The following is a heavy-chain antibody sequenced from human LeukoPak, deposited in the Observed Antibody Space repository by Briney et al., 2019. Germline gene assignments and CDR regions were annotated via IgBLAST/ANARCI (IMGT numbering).Heavy chain of an antibody. CDR3: ARENSAAGAIDY. CDR1: GGTFSSYA. CDR2: IIPIFGTA. J-gene: IGHJ4*02. D-gene: IGHD6-13*01. Sequence: SVKVSCKASGGTFSSYAISWVRQAPGQGLEWMGGIIPIFGTANYAQKFQGRVTITADESTSTAYMELSSLRSEDTAVYYCARENSAAGAIDYWGQGTLVTVSS. V-gene: IGHV1-69*13.